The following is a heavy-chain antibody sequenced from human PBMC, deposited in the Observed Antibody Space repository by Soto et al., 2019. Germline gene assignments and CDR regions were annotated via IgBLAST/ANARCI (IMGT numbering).Heavy chain of an antibody. CDR2: IYYSGST. Sequence: PSETLSLTCTVSGGSISSSSYYWGWIRQPPGKGLEWIGSIYYSGSTYYNPSLKSRVTISVDTSKNHFSLKLSSVTAADTAVYYCASFETYYDILTGFYYYYGMDVWGQGTTVTVSS. V-gene: IGHV4-39*01. CDR3: ASFETYYDILTGFYYYYGMDV. J-gene: IGHJ6*02. CDR1: GGSISSSSYY. D-gene: IGHD3-9*01.